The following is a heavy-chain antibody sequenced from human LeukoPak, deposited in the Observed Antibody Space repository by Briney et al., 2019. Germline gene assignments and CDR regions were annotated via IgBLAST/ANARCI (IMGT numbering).Heavy chain of an antibody. V-gene: IGHV4-59*08. J-gene: IGHJ5*02. Sequence: PSETLSLTCTVSGGSIRSYYWSWIRQPPGKGLEWIGYMHHSGSTKHNPYRESRVTISVDTSKSQFSLKLSSVTAADTAVYYCARHAAVEGSSGWSPLWWFDPWGQGTLVTVSS. CDR2: MHHSGST. CDR1: GGSIRSYY. D-gene: IGHD6-19*01. CDR3: ARHAAVEGSSGWSPLWWFDP.